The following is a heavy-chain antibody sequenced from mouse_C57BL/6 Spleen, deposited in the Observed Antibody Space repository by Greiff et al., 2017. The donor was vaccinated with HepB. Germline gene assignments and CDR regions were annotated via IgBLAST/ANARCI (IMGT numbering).Heavy chain of an antibody. CDR1: GYAFSSYW. V-gene: IGHV1-80*01. CDR3: ASSAATVVARGSYWYFDV. CDR2: IYPGDGDT. Sequence: VQLQQSGAELVKPGASVKISCKASGYAFSSYWMNWVKQRPGKGLEWIGQIYPGDGDTNYNGKFKGKATLTADKSSSTAYMQLSSLTSEDSAVYFCASSAATVVARGSYWYFDVWGTGTTVTVSS. D-gene: IGHD1-1*01. J-gene: IGHJ1*03.